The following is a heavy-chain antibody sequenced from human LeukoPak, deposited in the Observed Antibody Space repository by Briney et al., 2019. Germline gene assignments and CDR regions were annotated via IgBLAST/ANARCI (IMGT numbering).Heavy chain of an antibody. Sequence: ASVKVSCTASGGTFSSYAISWVRQAPGQGLEWMGWINPNSGVTNYAHKFQGRVTMTRDTSISTAYMELTSLRSDDTAVYYCATTRVTTTRLDYWGQGTLVTVSP. D-gene: IGHD5-12*01. J-gene: IGHJ4*02. V-gene: IGHV1-2*02. CDR3: ATTRVTTTRLDY. CDR2: INPNSGVT. CDR1: GGTFSSYA.